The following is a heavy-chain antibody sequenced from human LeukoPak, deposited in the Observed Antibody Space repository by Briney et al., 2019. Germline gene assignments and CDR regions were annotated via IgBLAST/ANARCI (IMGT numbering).Heavy chain of an antibody. Sequence: ASVKVSCKASGYTFTSYDINWVRQATGQGLEWMGWMNPNSGNTGYAQKFQGRVTITRNTSISTAYMELSSLRSEDTAVYYCARVLSSSWYYYYYMDVWGKGTTVTVSS. CDR1: GYTFTSYD. CDR3: ARVLSSSWYYYYYMDV. D-gene: IGHD6-13*01. CDR2: MNPNSGNT. V-gene: IGHV1-8*03. J-gene: IGHJ6*03.